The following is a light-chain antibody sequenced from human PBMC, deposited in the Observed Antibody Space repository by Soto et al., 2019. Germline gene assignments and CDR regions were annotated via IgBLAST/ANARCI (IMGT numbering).Light chain of an antibody. CDR2: EVS. J-gene: IGLJ1*01. V-gene: IGLV2-14*01. CDR3: IAQPSRCTYV. CDR1: SSDVGGSNY. Sequence: QSALTQPASVSGSPGQSITISCTGTSSDVGGSNYVSWYQQHPGKAPKLMIYEVSNRPSGVSNRFSGSKSGSTDSLTISGLKPEIEDDYYCIAQPSRCTYVWGPGDKV.